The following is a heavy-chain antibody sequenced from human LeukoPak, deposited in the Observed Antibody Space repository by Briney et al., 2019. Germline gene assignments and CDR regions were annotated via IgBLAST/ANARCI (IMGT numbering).Heavy chain of an antibody. Sequence: PRGSLRLSCAASGFTFSSYAMSWVRQAPGKGLEWVSAISGSGGSTYYADSVKGRFTISRDNSKNTLYLQMNSLRAEDTAVYYCAKDGGNYYESSGSYFDYWGQGTLVTVSS. CDR2: ISGSGGST. V-gene: IGHV3-23*01. CDR3: AKDGGNYYESSGSYFDY. J-gene: IGHJ4*02. CDR1: GFTFSSYA. D-gene: IGHD3-22*01.